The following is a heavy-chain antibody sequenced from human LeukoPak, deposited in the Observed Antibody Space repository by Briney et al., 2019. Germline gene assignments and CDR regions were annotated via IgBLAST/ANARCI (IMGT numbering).Heavy chain of an antibody. Sequence: EASVKVSCKASGYTFTSYYMHWVRQAPGQGLEWMGTINPNGGSTSFAQKFQGRVVMTRDTSTSTVYMELTSLRSEDTAVYFCAREGVLQGGYYRYYFDYWGQGTLVTVSS. J-gene: IGHJ4*02. D-gene: IGHD3-3*01. V-gene: IGHV1-46*01. CDR3: AREGVLQGGYYRYYFDY. CDR2: INPNGGST. CDR1: GYTFTSYY.